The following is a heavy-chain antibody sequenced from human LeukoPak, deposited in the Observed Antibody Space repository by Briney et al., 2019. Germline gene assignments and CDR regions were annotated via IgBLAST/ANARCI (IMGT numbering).Heavy chain of an antibody. CDR3: ATLVSTRYYFDY. J-gene: IGHJ4*02. CDR2: IYHSGIT. V-gene: IGHV4-38-2*02. Sequence: PSETLSLTCTVSGGSIRSYYWGWIRQPPGKGLEWIGNIYHSGITYYNHFNSSLKSRVTISIDTSKNQFSLRLTSVTAADTAVYFCATLVSTRYYFDYWGQGTLVTVSS. D-gene: IGHD5/OR15-5a*01. CDR1: GGSIRSYY.